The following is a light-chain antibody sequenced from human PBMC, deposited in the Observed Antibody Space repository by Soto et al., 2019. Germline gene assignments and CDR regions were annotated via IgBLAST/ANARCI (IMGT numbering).Light chain of an antibody. CDR2: DVS. CDR3: CSFAGSYTFV. Sequence: QSVLTQPRSVSGSPGQSVTISCTGISTDVGGYNYVSWYQQHPGKVPKLIIFDVSKRPSGVPDRFSASKSGNTASLTISGLQAEDEADYYCCSFAGSYTFVFGTGTKVTVL. J-gene: IGLJ1*01. CDR1: STDVGGYNY. V-gene: IGLV2-11*01.